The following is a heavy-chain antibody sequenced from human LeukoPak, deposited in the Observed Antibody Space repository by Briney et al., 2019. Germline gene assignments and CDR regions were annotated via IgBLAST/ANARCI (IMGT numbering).Heavy chain of an antibody. Sequence: GGSLRLSCAASGFTFSSYGMHWVRQAPGKGLEWVAVISYDGSNKYYADSVKGRFTISRDNSKNTLYLQMNSLRAEDTAVYYCAKDLTAAGTGVVAVADTDYWGQGTLVTVSS. CDR2: ISYDGSNK. V-gene: IGHV3-30*18. CDR3: AKDLTAAGTGVVAVADTDY. CDR1: GFTFSSYG. J-gene: IGHJ4*02. D-gene: IGHD6-19*01.